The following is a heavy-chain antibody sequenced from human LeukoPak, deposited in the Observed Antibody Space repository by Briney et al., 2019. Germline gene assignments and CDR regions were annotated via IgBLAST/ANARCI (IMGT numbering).Heavy chain of an antibody. J-gene: IGHJ5*02. CDR2: IYTSGST. D-gene: IGHD1-26*01. V-gene: IGHV4-4*07. CDR3: AGDWGGDRWELPQDGYDWFDP. CDR1: GGSISSYY. Sequence: SETLSLTCTVSGGSISSYYWSWIRQPAGKGLEWIGRIYTSGSTNYNPSLKSRVTMSVDTSKNQFSLKLSSVTAADTAVYYCAGDWGGDRWELPQDGYDWFDPWGQGTLVTVSS.